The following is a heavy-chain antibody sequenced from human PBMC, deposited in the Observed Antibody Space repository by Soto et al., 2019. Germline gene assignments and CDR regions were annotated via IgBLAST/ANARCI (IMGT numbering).Heavy chain of an antibody. J-gene: IGHJ1*01. V-gene: IGHV3-30*18. CDR2: ISYDGSNK. CDR1: GVTVSSCS. D-gene: IGHD3-22*01. CDR3: AKAPVYRDYYDSSGYFYAGTAY. Sequence: RCLGLTWAACGVTVSSCSMNWVRQAPGKGLEWVAVISYDGSNKYYADSVKGRFTISRDNSKNTLYLQMNSLRAEDTAVYYCAKAPVYRDYYDSSGYFYAGTAYSGQGTLALVSS.